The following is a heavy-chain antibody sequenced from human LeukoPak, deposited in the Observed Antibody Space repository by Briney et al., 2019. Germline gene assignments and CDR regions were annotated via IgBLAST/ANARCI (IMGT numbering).Heavy chain of an antibody. J-gene: IGHJ4*02. CDR3: ARLSWYYDFWSGYPY. V-gene: IGHV3-21*01. CDR1: GFTFSSYS. CDR2: ISSSSSYI. D-gene: IGHD3-3*01. Sequence: GGSLRLSCAASGFTFSSYSMNWVRQAPGKGLEWVSSISSSSSYIYYADSVEGRFTISRDNAKNSLYLQMNSLRAEDTAVYYCARLSWYYDFWSGYPYWGQGTLVTVSS.